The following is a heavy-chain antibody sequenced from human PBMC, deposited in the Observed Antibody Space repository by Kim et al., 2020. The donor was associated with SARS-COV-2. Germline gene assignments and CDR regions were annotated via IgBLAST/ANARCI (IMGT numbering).Heavy chain of an antibody. Sequence: SVKVSCKASGGTFSSYAISWVRQAPGQGLEWMGGIIPIFGTANYAQKFQGRVTITADESTSTAYMELSSLRSEDTAVYYCARDQGSGWKGYYYGMDVWGQGTTVTVSS. CDR3: ARDQGSGWKGYYYGMDV. CDR1: GGTFSSYA. D-gene: IGHD6-19*01. J-gene: IGHJ6*02. CDR2: IIPIFGTA. V-gene: IGHV1-69*13.